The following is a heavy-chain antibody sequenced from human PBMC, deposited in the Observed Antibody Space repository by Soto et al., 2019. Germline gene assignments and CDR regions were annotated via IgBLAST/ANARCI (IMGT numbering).Heavy chain of an antibody. CDR2: IDHSGIT. V-gene: IGHV4-34*04. Sequence: SETLSLTCAVSGASFSGFYWSWIRQSPGKGLEWIGEIDHSGITNHNTALKSRATMSVDTSKNQFSLKLRSVTAADTAVYYCARGVSVTLAVQGGAPDKNYFDSWSQGTLVTVSS. CDR1: GASFSGFY. J-gene: IGHJ4*02. D-gene: IGHD1-26*01. CDR3: ARGVSVTLAVQGGAPDKNYFDS.